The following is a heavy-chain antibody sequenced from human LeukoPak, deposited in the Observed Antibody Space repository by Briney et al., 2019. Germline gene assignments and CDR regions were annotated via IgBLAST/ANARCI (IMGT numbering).Heavy chain of an antibody. CDR3: AKDLGDSGPTPDSDY. J-gene: IGHJ4*02. CDR2: IRYDGTSE. Sequence: AGGSLRLSCAASGFTLSSYGMHWVRQPPGKGLEWVAFIRYDGTSEFYADSVKGRFTISRDNSKNTLYLQMNSLRAEDTSVYYCAKDLGDSGPTPDSDYWGQGTLVTVSS. D-gene: IGHD1-26*01. V-gene: IGHV3-30*02. CDR1: GFTLSSYG.